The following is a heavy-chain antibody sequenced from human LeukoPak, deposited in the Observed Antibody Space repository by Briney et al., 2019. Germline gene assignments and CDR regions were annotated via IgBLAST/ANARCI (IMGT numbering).Heavy chain of an antibody. V-gene: IGHV3-7*03. J-gene: IGHJ4*02. Sequence: GGSLRLSCAASGFTFSSYWMSWVRQAPGKGLEWVANIKQDGSEKYYVDSVKGRFTISRDNSKNTLYLQMNSLRAEDTAVYYCAKDLGYCSSTSCYGNSFDYWGQGTLVTVSS. CDR1: GFTFSSYW. CDR3: AKDLGYCSSTSCYGNSFDY. CDR2: IKQDGSEK. D-gene: IGHD2-2*01.